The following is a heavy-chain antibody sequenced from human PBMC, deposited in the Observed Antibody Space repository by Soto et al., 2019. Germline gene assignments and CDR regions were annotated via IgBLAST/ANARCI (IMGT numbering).Heavy chain of an antibody. D-gene: IGHD3-3*01. CDR1: GGSISSYY. Sequence: SETLSLTCTVSGGSISSYYWSWIRQPPGKGLEWIGYIYYSGSTNYNPSLKSRVTISVDTSKNQFSLKLSSVTAADTAVYYCARGVYYDFWSGYSESYYYYYMDVWGKGTKVTVSS. V-gene: IGHV4-59*01. CDR3: ARGVYYDFWSGYSESYYYYYMDV. J-gene: IGHJ6*03. CDR2: IYYSGST.